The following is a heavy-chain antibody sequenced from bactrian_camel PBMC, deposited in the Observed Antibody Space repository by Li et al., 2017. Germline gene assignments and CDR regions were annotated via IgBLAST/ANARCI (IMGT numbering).Heavy chain of an antibody. CDR2: LDNLGST. CDR3: AADPRLWVGYSGIPSASDFAY. CDR1: GVTSTPYS. D-gene: IGHD5*01. V-gene: IGHV3S53*01. Sequence: HVQLVESGGGSVQAGGSLRLSCAASGVTSTPYSMGWFRQTPGKEREGVATLDNLGSTSYTDSVKDRFTLSVDNAKNTVYLQMNRLQPEDTAMYYCAADPRLWVGYSGIPSASDFAYWGQGTQVTVS. J-gene: IGHJ6*01.